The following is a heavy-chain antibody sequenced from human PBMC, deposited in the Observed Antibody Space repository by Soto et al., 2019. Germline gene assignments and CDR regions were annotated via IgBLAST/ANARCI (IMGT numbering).Heavy chain of an antibody. J-gene: IGHJ4*02. D-gene: IGHD1-1*01. CDR3: ARRRYGDY. V-gene: IGHV1-18*01. CDR1: GYTFTSYG. Sequence: QVHLVQSGAEVKKPGASVKVSCKGSGYTFTSYGITWVRQAPGQGLEWMGWISAHNGNTNYAQKLQGRVTVTRDTSTSTAYMELRSLRSDDPAVYYCARRRYGDYWGQGALVTVSS. CDR2: ISAHNGNT.